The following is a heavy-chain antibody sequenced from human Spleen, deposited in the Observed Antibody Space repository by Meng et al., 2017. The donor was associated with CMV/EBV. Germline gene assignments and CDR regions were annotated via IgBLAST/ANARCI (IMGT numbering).Heavy chain of an antibody. Sequence: QGQLPQWSEGLLKPSETLSLTCAVNGGSLSGAYWNWIRQPPGKGLEWIGEIIHGGSPSYNPSLKSRVTISIDTSKNQLSLMLSSVTAADTAVYYCARRPTGIDYWGQGTLVTVSS. J-gene: IGHJ4*02. CDR3: ARRPTGIDY. D-gene: IGHD2-8*02. CDR2: IIHGGSP. CDR1: GGSLSGAY. V-gene: IGHV4-34*12.